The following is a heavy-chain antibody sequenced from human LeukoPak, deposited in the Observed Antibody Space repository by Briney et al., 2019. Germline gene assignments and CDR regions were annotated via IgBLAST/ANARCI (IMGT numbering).Heavy chain of an antibody. D-gene: IGHD3-10*01. CDR2: ISWNSGSI. J-gene: IGHJ4*02. CDR3: AKAELLWFGELLGYFDY. CDR1: GFTFDDCA. V-gene: IGHV3-9*01. Sequence: GGSLRLSCAASGFTFDDCAMHWVRQAPGKGLEWVSGISWNSGSIGYADSVKGRFTISRDNAKNSLYLQMNSLRAEDTALYYCAKAELLWFGELLGYFDYWGQGTLVTVSS.